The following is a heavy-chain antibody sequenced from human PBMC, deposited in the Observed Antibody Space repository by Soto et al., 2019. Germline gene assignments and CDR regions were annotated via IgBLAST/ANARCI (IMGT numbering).Heavy chain of an antibody. CDR2: ISYDGSNK. CDR3: ARDGRGWETSYGRREGYFDY. Sequence: QVQLVESGGGVVQPGRSLRLSCAASGFTFSSYAMHWVRQAPGKGLEWVAVISYDGSNKYYADSVKGRFTISRDNSXXTXYXXMNSLRAEDTAVYYCARDGRGWETSYGRREGYFDYWGQGTLVTVSS. D-gene: IGHD1-26*01. V-gene: IGHV3-30-3*01. J-gene: IGHJ4*02. CDR1: GFTFSSYA.